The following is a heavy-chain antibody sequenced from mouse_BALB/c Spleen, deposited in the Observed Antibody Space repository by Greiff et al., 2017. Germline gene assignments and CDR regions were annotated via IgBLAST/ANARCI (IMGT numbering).Heavy chain of an antibody. CDR3: ARPAYYGNYWYFDV. CDR2: ISSGSSTI. J-gene: IGHJ1*01. CDR1: GFTFSSFG. D-gene: IGHD2-10*01. V-gene: IGHV5-17*02. Sequence: EVMLVESGGGLVQPGGSRKLSCAASGFTFSSFGMHWVRQAPEKGLEWVAYISSGSSTIYYADTVKGRFTISRDNPKNTLFLQMTSLRSEDTAMYYCARPAYYGNYWYFDVWGAGTTVTVSS.